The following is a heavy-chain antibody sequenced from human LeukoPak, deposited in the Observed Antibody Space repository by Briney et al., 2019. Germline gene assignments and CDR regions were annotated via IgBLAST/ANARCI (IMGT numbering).Heavy chain of an antibody. CDR2: INPSGGST. CDR1: GYTFTSYY. CDR3: ARILYDSSGYPLFDY. V-gene: IGHV1-46*01. Sequence: ASVKVSCKASGYTFTSYYMHWVRQAPGQGLEWMGIINPSGGSTSYAQKLQGRVTMTTDTSTSTAYMELRSLRSDDTAVYYCARILYDSSGYPLFDYWGQGTLVTVSS. D-gene: IGHD3-22*01. J-gene: IGHJ4*02.